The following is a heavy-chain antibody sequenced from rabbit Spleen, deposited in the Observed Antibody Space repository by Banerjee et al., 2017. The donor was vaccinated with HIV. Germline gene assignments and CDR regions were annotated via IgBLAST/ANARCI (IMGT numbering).Heavy chain of an antibody. J-gene: IGHJ4*01. D-gene: IGHD6-1*01. CDR1: GVSFSTNYY. CDR3: ARVRAYSCYDL. V-gene: IGHV1S40*01. CDR2: IEGGSSGFS. Sequence: QSLEESGGDLVKPGASLTLTCTASGVSFSTNYYMCWVRQAPGKGLEWIACIEGGSSGFSYFASWAKGRFTISKTSSTTVTLQMTSLTAADTATYFCARVRAYSCYDLWGPGTLVTVS.